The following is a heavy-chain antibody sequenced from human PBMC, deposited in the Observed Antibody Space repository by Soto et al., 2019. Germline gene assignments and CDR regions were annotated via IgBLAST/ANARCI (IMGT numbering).Heavy chain of an antibody. CDR1: GYSFSSDW. CDR2: IYPGDSDT. J-gene: IGHJ3*02. D-gene: IGHD6-19*01. CDR3: ARPRGSTGSTWRAFDI. Sequence: GESLKISCKGSGYSFSSDWIGWVRQMPGKGLEWMGIIYPGDSDTRYSPSFQGQVTISVDKSITTAYLQWSSLKASDTAIYFCARPRGSTGSTWRAFDIWGQGTMVTVPS. V-gene: IGHV5-51*01.